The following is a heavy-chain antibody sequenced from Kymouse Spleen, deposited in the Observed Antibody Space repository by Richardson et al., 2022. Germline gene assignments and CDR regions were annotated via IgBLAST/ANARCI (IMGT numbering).Heavy chain of an antibody. V-gene: IGHV3-7*01. Sequence: EVQLVESGGGLVQPGGSLRLSCAASGFTFSSYWMSWVRQAPGKGLEWVANIKQDGSEKYYVDSVKGRFTISRDNAKNSLYLQMNSLRAEDTAVYYCAGNWNYDWFDPWGQGTLVTVSS. CDR2: IKQDGSEK. CDR3: AGNWNYDWFDP. D-gene: IGHD1-7*01. J-gene: IGHJ5*02. CDR1: GFTFSSYW.